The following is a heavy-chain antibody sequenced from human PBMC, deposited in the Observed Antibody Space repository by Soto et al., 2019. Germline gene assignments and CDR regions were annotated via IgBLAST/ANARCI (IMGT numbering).Heavy chain of an antibody. CDR2: IYPGDSDT. D-gene: IGHD3-22*01. V-gene: IGHV5-51*01. Sequence: LKNWWRGAEDSCVSYWVGCMRQIPGKGLEWMGIIYPGDSDTRYSPSFQGQVTISADKSISTAYLQWSSLKASDTAMYYCARQYYYDSSGRGPIDYWGQGTLVTVSS. CDR1: EDSCVSYW. CDR3: ARQYYYDSSGRGPIDY. J-gene: IGHJ4*02.